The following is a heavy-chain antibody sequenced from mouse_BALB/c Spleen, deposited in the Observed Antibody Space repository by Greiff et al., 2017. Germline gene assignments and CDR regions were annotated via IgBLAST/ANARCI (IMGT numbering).Heavy chain of an antibody. CDR2: ISYSGST. CDR1: GYSITSDYA. Sequence: DVQLQESGPGLVKPSQSLSLTCTVTGYSITSDYAWNWIRQFPGNKLEWMGYISYSGSTSYNPSLKSRISITRDTSKNQFFLQLNSVTTEDTATYYCASLGGLQNYWGQGTLVTVSA. D-gene: IGHD2-4*01. CDR3: ASLGGLQNY. J-gene: IGHJ3*01. V-gene: IGHV3-2*02.